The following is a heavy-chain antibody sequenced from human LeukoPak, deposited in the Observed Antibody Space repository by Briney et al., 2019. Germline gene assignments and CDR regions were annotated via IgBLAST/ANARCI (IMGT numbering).Heavy chain of an antibody. CDR1: GDSVSSNSAA. CDR3: ASADRDYNWFDT. Sequence: SPTLSLTFAISGDSVSSNSAAWNWIRQSPSRGLEWLGSTYYRSKWYNDDAVSGKSLITNNPDTSKHQFSLHLNSVTPEDTAVYYCASADRDYNWFDTWGQGTLVTVSS. V-gene: IGHV6-1*01. CDR2: TYYRSKWYN. J-gene: IGHJ5*02. D-gene: IGHD2-21*02.